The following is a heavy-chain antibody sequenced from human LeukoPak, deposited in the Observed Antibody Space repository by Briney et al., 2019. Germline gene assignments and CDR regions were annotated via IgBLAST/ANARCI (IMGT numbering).Heavy chain of an antibody. J-gene: IGHJ4*02. D-gene: IGHD2-2*02. Sequence: PSETLSLTCTVSGGSISSGGYYWSWIRQHPGKGLEWIGYIYYSGSTYYNPSLKSRVTISVDTSKNQFSLKLSSVTAADTAVYYCARQFEVVPAAIDYWGQGTLVTVSS. CDR2: IYYSGST. CDR1: GGSISSGGYY. V-gene: IGHV4-31*03. CDR3: ARQFEVVPAAIDY.